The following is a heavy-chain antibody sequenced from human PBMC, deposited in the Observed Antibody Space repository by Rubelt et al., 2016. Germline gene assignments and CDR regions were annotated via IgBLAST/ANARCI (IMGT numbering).Heavy chain of an antibody. D-gene: IGHD6-13*01. J-gene: IGHJ4*02. CDR3: AKDPTPGSSWYYFDY. Sequence: DCLKGRVTISRDNSRNTLYLQMNSLRAEDTAIYYCAKDPTPGSSWYYFDYWGQGTLVTVSS. V-gene: IGHV3-23*01.